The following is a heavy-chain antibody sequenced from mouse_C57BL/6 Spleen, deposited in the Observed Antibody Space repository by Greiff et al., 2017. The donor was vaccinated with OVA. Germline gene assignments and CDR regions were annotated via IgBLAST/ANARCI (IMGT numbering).Heavy chain of an antibody. V-gene: IGHV14-1*01. CDR3: TTSPISRGYAMDY. J-gene: IGHJ4*01. Sequence: VQLQQSGAELVRPGASVKLSCTASGFNIKDYYMHWVKQRPEQGLEWIGRIDPEDGDPEYAPKFQGKATMTADTASNTAYLQLSSLTSEDTAVYYCTTSPISRGYAMDYWGQGTSVTVSS. CDR1: GFNIKDYY. CDR2: IDPEDGDP.